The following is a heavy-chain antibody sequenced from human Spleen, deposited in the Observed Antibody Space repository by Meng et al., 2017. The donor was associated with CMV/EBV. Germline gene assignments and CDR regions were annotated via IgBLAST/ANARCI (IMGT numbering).Heavy chain of an antibody. D-gene: IGHD2-15*01. V-gene: IGHV4-30-4*08. CDR3: ARENLEGSSTREKGRPDY. CDR1: ISSGDYY. CDR2: IYYSGST. J-gene: IGHJ4*02. Sequence: ISSGDYYWSWIRQPPGKGLEWIGYIYYSGSTYYNPSLKSRVTISVDTSKNQFSLKLSSVTAADTAVYYCARENLEGSSTREKGRPDYWGQGTLVTVSS.